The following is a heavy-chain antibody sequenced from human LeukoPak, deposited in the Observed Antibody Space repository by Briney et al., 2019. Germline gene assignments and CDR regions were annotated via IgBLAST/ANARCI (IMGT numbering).Heavy chain of an antibody. Sequence: GGSLRLSCAASGFTFSDYYMSWIRQAPGKGLEWVSYISSSGSTIYYADSVKGRFTISRDNAKNSLYLQMNSLRAEDTAVYYCAKAPGQFLEWLLIDYWGQGTLVTVSS. CDR2: ISSSGSTI. J-gene: IGHJ4*02. V-gene: IGHV3-11*04. D-gene: IGHD3-3*01. CDR3: AKAPGQFLEWLLIDY. CDR1: GFTFSDYY.